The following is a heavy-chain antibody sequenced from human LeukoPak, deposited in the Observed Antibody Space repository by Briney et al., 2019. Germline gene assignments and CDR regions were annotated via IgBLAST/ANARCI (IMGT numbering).Heavy chain of an antibody. CDR3: AKVGYGGTVDY. J-gene: IGHJ4*02. D-gene: IGHD4-23*01. V-gene: IGHV3-23*01. CDR1: GFTFSSYA. CDR2: ISGSGGST. Sequence: GGSLRLSCAASGFTFSSYAMNWVRQAPGKGLEWVSAISGSGGSTYYADSVKGRFTISRDNSKNTVYLQMNSLRAEDMAVYYCAKVGYGGTVDYWGQGTLVTVSS.